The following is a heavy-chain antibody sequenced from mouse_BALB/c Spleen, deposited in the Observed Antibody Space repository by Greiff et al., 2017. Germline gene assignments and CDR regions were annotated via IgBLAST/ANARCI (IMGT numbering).Heavy chain of an antibody. Sequence: EVKLMESGGDLVKPGGSLKLSCAASGFTFSSYGMSWVRQTPDKRLEWVATISSGGSYTYYPDSVKGRFTISRDNAKNTLYLQMSSLKSEDTAMYYCASLNWDIGYWGQGTTLTVSS. D-gene: IGHD4-1*01. CDR1: GFTFSSYG. CDR3: ASLNWDIGY. CDR2: ISSGGSYT. J-gene: IGHJ2*01. V-gene: IGHV5-6*01.